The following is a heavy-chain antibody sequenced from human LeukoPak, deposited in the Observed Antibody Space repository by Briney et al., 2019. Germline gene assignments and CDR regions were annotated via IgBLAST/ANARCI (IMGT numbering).Heavy chain of an antibody. CDR3: AREDGEGFDP. CDR2: ISSSSSKM. V-gene: IGHV3-21*01. J-gene: IGHJ5*02. D-gene: IGHD4-17*01. Sequence: GVSLRLSCAASGFTFSSYNMNCVRQAPGKGLEWVSSISSSSSKMYYADSVKGRFTISRDNAKNSLYLQMNSLRAEDRAVYYCAREDGEGFDPWGQGTLVTVSS. CDR1: GFTFSSYN.